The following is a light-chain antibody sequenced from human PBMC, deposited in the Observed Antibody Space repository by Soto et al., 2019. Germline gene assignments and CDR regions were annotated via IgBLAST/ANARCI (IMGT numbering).Light chain of an antibody. V-gene: IGKV3-11*01. J-gene: IGKJ5*01. CDR3: QQRSNWP. Sequence: EIVLTQSPATLSLSPGERATLSCRASQSVSSYLAWYQQKPGQAPRLLIYDASNRATGIPARFSGSGSGTDFTLTISSLKPEDFAVYYCQQRSNWPFGQGTRLEIK. CDR1: QSVSSY. CDR2: DAS.